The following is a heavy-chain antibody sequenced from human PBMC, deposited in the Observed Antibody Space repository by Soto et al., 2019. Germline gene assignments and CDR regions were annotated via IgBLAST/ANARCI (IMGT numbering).Heavy chain of an antibody. CDR1: GYTLTELS. J-gene: IGHJ6*02. CDR2: FDPEDGET. Sequence: ASVKVSCKVSGYTLTELSMHWVRQAPGKGLEWMGGFDPEDGETIYAQKFQGRVTMTEDTSTDTAYMELSSLRSDDTAVYYCATTSKMVTSYYYYYGMDVWGQGTTVTVSS. CDR3: ATTSKMVTSYYYYYGMDV. D-gene: IGHD5-18*01. V-gene: IGHV1-24*01.